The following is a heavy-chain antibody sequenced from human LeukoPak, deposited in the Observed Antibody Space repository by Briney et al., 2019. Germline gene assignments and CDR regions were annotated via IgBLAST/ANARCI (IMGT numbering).Heavy chain of an antibody. Sequence: GGSLRLSCAASGFTFITNDMTWVRQAPGKGLEWVSVLYGDGNTKYADSVQGRFTISRDNSKNTLYLEMNSLSPDDTAVYYCARGVEPLAANTLAYWGQGTLVTVSS. J-gene: IGHJ4*02. D-gene: IGHD1-14*01. CDR1: GFTFITND. V-gene: IGHV3-53*01. CDR3: ARGVEPLAANTLAY. CDR2: LYGDGNT.